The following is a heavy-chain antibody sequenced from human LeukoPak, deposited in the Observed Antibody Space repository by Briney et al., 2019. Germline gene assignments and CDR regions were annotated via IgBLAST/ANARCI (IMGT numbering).Heavy chain of an antibody. CDR3: VQRTPAYHFDY. V-gene: IGHV3-23*01. J-gene: IGHJ4*02. Sequence: ETLSLTCAVYGGSFSGYYWSWIRQPPGKGLEWVSAINDDGGSTYYADSVKGRFTISRDNFKNTLYLQMNSLRAEDTALYFCVQRTPAYHFDYWGQGTLVTVSS. CDR2: INDDGGST. CDR1: GGSFSGYY. D-gene: IGHD1-1*01.